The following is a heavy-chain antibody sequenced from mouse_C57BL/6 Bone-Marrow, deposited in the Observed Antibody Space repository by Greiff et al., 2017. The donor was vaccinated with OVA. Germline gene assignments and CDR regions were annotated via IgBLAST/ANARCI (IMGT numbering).Heavy chain of an antibody. Sequence: VQLQQSGAELVRPGTSVKVSCKASGYAFTNYLIEWVKQRPGQGLEWIGVINPGSGGTNYNEKFKGTATLTADKSSSTAYMQLSSLTSEDCAVYFGARARLLAYYYAMDYWGQGTSVTVSS. V-gene: IGHV1-54*01. CDR1: GYAFTNYL. J-gene: IGHJ4*01. D-gene: IGHD1-1*01. CDR2: INPGSGGT. CDR3: ARARLLAYYYAMDY.